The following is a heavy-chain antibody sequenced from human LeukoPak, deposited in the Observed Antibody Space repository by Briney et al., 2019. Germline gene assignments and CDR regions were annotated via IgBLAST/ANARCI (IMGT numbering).Heavy chain of an antibody. D-gene: IGHD3-9*01. V-gene: IGHV1-3*01. CDR1: GYTFTSYA. J-gene: IGHJ4*02. CDR3: ARDRTSILTGYYFDY. CDR2: INAGNGNT. Sequence: ASVKVSCKASGYTFTSYAMHWVRQAPGQRLEWMGWINAGNGNTKYSQKFQGRVTITRDTSASTAYMELSSLRSEDTAVYYCARDRTSILTGYYFDYWGQGTLVTVSS.